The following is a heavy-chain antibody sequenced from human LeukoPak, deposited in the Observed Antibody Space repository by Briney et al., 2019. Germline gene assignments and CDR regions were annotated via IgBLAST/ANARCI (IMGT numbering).Heavy chain of an antibody. Sequence: ASVKVSCKASGYTFTGCYMHWVRQAPGQGLEWMGWINPNSGGTNYAQKFQGRVTMTRDTSISTAYMELSRLRSDDTAVYYCAREWADYDILTADIQGGWFDPWGQGTLVTVSS. CDR3: AREWADYDILTADIQGGWFDP. D-gene: IGHD3-9*01. CDR2: INPNSGGT. J-gene: IGHJ5*02. CDR1: GYTFTGCY. V-gene: IGHV1-2*02.